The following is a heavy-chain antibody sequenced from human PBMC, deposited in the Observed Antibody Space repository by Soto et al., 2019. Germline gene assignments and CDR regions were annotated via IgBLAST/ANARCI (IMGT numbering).Heavy chain of an antibody. Sequence: EVQLLESGGGLVQPGGSLRLSCAASGFTFSSYAMSWVRQAPGKWLEWVSAISGSGGSTYYADSVKGRFTISRDNSKNTLYLQMNSLRAEDTAVYYCAKGTLLDYYDFKYYFDYWGQGTLVTVSS. CDR3: AKGTLLDYYDFKYYFDY. J-gene: IGHJ4*02. CDR1: GFTFSSYA. V-gene: IGHV3-23*01. D-gene: IGHD3-3*01. CDR2: ISGSGGST.